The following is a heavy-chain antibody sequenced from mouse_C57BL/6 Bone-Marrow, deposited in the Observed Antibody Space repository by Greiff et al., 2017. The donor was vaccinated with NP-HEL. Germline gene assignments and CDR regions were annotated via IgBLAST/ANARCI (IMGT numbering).Heavy chain of an antibody. V-gene: IGHV1-77*01. CDR2: IGPGSGST. Sequence: QVQLQQSGAELVKPGASVQISCTASGYTFTDYDINWVKQRPGQGLEWLGKIGPGSGSTYYNEKFKGKATLTADKSSSTAYMQLSSLTSEDSAVYFCASGGLRRYFDYWGQGTTLTVSS. D-gene: IGHD2-4*01. CDR1: GYTFTDYD. CDR3: ASGGLRRYFDY. J-gene: IGHJ2*01.